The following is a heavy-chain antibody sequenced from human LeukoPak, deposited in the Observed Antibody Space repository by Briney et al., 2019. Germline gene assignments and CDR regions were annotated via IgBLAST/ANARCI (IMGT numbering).Heavy chain of an antibody. CDR2: ISSSSSTI. J-gene: IGHJ4*02. V-gene: IGHV3-48*02. Sequence: RGSLRLSCAASGFTFSSYGMTWVRQAPGKGLEWVSYISSSSSTIYYADSVKGRFTISRDNSKNTLYLQMNSLRDDDTAVYYCAKDLYSSRTYYFDYWGQGTLVTVSS. D-gene: IGHD6-13*01. CDR1: GFTFSSYG. CDR3: AKDLYSSRTYYFDY.